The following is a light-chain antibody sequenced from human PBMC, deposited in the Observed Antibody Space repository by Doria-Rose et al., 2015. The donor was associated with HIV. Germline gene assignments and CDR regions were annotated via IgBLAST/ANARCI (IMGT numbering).Light chain of an antibody. CDR3: HQYGTSWT. J-gene: IGKJ1*01. CDR1: QSFSSTY. V-gene: IGKV3-20*01. Sequence: TQSPGTLSLSPGERATLSCRASQSFSSTYLAWYQQKPGQAPSLLIYDGSTRATGIPDRLSASGFGTDFTLTINRLEPEDFALYYCHQYGTSWTFGQGTKVEI. CDR2: DGS.